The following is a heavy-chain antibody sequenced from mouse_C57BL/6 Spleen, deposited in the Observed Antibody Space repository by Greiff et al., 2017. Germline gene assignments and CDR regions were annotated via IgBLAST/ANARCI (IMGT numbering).Heavy chain of an antibody. J-gene: IGHJ1*03. CDR2: ISSGSSTI. V-gene: IGHV5-17*01. CDR3: ARPYGSSPYV. CDR1: GFTFSDYG. Sequence: DVKLVESGGGLVKPGGSLKLSCAASGFTFSDYGMHWVRQAPEKGLEWVAYISSGSSTIYYADTVKGRFTISRDNAKNTLFLQMTSLRSEDTAMYYCARPYGSSPYVWGTGTTVTVSS. D-gene: IGHD1-1*01.